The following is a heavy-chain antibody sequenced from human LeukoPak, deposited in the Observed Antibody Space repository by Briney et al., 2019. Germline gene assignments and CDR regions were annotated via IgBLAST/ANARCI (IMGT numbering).Heavy chain of an antibody. J-gene: IGHJ4*02. D-gene: IGHD3-22*01. V-gene: IGHV3-21*05. CDR2: ILSSSSSI. Sequence: PRGSLRLSCAASGFTFSSYSMKWVRRAPGEGLEWGSCILSSSSSIYYADSEKGLFTISRDNAKNSLYLQMNSLRAEDTAVYYCARGSVGYYSVGFDYWGQGTLVTVSS. CDR3: ARGSVGYYSVGFDY. CDR1: GFTFSSYS.